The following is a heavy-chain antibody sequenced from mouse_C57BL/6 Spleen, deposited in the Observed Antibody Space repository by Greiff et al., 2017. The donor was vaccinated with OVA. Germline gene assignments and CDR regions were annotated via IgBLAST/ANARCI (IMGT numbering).Heavy chain of an antibody. CDR1: GYAFSSSW. D-gene: IGHD1-1*01. CDR2: IYPGDGDT. J-gene: IGHJ3*01. V-gene: IGHV1-82*01. CDR3: ASYGSSPWFAY. Sequence: QVQLQQSGPELVKPGASVKISCKASGYAFSSSWMNWVKQRPGKGLEWIGRIYPGDGDTNYNGTFTGKATLTADKSSSTAYMQLSSLTSEDSAVDFCASYGSSPWFAYWGQGTLVTVSA.